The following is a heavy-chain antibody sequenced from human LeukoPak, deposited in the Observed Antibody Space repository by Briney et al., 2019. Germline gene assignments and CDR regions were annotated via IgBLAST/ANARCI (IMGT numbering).Heavy chain of an antibody. V-gene: IGHV3-53*01. CDR2: ISSGGNT. CDR1: GFTFNNYA. D-gene: IGHD1-1*01. Sequence: GGSLRLSCAASGFTFNNYAMTWVRQAPGKGLEWVSVISSGGNTYYADSVKGRFTISRDNSKNTMYLQMNSLRAEDTAVYYCGRLTSWGQGTLVTVSS. J-gene: IGHJ4*02. CDR3: GRLTS.